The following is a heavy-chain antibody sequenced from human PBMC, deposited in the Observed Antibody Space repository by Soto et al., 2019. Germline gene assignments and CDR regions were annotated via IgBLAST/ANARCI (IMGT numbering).Heavy chain of an antibody. V-gene: IGHV1-18*01. CDR2: ISAYNGNT. CDR1: GYTFTRSG. D-gene: IGHD4-17*01. Sequence: ASVKVYCKASGYTFTRSGISWVRQAHGQGLEWLGWISAYNGNTNYAQKLQGRVTMTTDTSTSTAYMELRSLRSDDTAVYYCARFYGDPPQRTLNFDYWGQGTLVTVSS. J-gene: IGHJ4*02. CDR3: ARFYGDPPQRTLNFDY.